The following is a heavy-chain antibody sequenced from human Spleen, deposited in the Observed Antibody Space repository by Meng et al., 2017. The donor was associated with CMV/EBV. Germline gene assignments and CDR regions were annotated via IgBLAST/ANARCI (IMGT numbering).Heavy chain of an antibody. V-gene: IGHV3-69-1*01. Sequence: GESLKISCAASGFTFSDYYMNWVRQAPGKGLEWVSSISSSSTIYYADSVKGRFTISRDNAKNSLYLQMNSLRAEDTAVYYCARDLNWGAVRVGILDYYGMDVWGQGTTVTVSS. CDR3: ARDLNWGAVRVGILDYYGMDV. J-gene: IGHJ6*02. CDR2: ISSSSTI. D-gene: IGHD7-27*01. CDR1: GFTFSDYY.